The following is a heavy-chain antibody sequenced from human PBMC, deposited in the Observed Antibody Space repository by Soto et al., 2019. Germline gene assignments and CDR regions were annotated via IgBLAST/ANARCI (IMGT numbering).Heavy chain of an antibody. D-gene: IGHD2-2*01. CDR3: ARSEGYCSSTSCFQWFDP. CDR2: IIPIFGTA. V-gene: IGHV1-69*13. J-gene: IGHJ5*02. CDR1: ARTFSSYA. Sequence: GXSGKVCCKATARTFSSYAISWVRQAPGQGLEWMGGIIPIFGTANYAQKFQGRVTITADESTSTAYMELSSLRSEDTAVYYCARSEGYCSSTSCFQWFDPWGQGTPVTVYS.